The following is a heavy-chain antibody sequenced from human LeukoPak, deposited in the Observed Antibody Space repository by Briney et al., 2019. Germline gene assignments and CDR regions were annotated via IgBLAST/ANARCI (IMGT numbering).Heavy chain of an antibody. V-gene: IGHV3-30*01. J-gene: IGHJ4*02. Sequence: GGSPSLSCAASGFIFSNYAMHWVRQAPGKGLEWVALISSDGSKTYHADSVKGGFSISRDNSKNTLYLQLNSLRAEDTSVYYCARDSTYWYDSGSSGPHYFDYWGQGTLVTVSS. CDR3: ARDSTYWYDSGSSGPHYFDY. CDR2: ISSDGSKT. CDR1: GFIFSNYA. D-gene: IGHD3-10*01.